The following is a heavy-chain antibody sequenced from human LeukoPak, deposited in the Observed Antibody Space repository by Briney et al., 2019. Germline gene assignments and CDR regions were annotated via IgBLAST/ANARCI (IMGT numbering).Heavy chain of an antibody. CDR3: ARGGGGGYCSSTSCYRTYNWFDP. CDR2: MNPNSGNT. J-gene: IGHJ5*02. CDR1: GYTFTSYD. Sequence: ASVKVSCKASGYTFTSYDINWVRQATGQGLEWMGWMNPNSGNTGYAQKFQGRVTITRNTSISTAYMEPSSLRSEDTAVYYGARGGGGGYCSSTSCYRTYNWFDPWGQGTLVTVSS. D-gene: IGHD2-2*01. V-gene: IGHV1-8*03.